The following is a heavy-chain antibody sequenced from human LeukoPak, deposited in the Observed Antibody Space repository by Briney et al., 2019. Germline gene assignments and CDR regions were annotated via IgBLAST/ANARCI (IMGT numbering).Heavy chain of an antibody. V-gene: IGHV1-69*05. CDR1: GGTFSSYA. J-gene: IGHJ6*03. CDR2: IIPIFGTA. Sequence: GASVKVSCKASGGTFSSYAISWVRQAPGQGLEWMGGIIPIFGTANYAQKFQGRVTITTDESTSTAYMELSSLRSEDTAVYYCASLTGDSRFFYYCYYMDVWGKGTTVTVSS. D-gene: IGHD7-27*01. CDR3: ASLTGDSRFFYYCYYMDV.